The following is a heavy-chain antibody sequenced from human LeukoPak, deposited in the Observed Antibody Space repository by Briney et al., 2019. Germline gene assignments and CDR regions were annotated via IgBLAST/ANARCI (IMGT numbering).Heavy chain of an antibody. J-gene: IGHJ4*02. D-gene: IGHD1-26*01. CDR2: IYYSGST. CDR1: GGSITYSHYY. CDR3: ARQSGSYGGILDN. V-gene: IGHV4-39*01. Sequence: TSETLSLTCSVSGGSITYSHYYWGWVRQPPGKGLEWIGGIYYSGSTYYNPSLKSRVTISVDTSRNEFSLRLSSVTAADTALYFCARQSGSYGGILDNWGQGILGTVSS.